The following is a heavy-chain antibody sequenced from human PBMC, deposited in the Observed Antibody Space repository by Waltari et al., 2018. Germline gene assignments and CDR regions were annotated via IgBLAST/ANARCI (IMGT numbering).Heavy chain of an antibody. CDR1: GFIVSSNY. CDR3: ARWQQWPVRAFDY. D-gene: IGHD6-19*01. Sequence: EVQLVESGGGLIQPGGSLRLSCAASGFIVSSNYMSWVRQAPGRGLEGDSLIYSGGSTYYADSVKGRFTITRDNSKNTLYLQMDSLSVEDTAVYYCARWQQWPVRAFDYWGQGTLVTVSS. V-gene: IGHV3-53*01. CDR2: IYSGGST. J-gene: IGHJ4*02.